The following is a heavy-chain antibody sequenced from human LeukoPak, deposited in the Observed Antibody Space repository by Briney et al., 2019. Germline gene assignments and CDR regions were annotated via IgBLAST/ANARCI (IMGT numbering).Heavy chain of an antibody. V-gene: IGHV3-53*01. CDR3: ARDLSGVTGYTYGRGIDY. CDR1: GFTVSVNY. D-gene: IGHD5-18*01. CDR2: IYSGGST. J-gene: IGHJ4*02. Sequence: GGSLRLSCAAAGFTVSVNYMSWVRQAPGKGLEWVSIIYSGGSTFYADPVKGRFNNSRDNSKNTLYLQMNSLRAEDTAVYYCARDLSGVTGYTYGRGIDYWGQGTLVTVSS.